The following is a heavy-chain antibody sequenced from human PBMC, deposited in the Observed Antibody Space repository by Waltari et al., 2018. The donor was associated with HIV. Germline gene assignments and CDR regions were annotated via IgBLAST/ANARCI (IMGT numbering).Heavy chain of an antibody. Sequence: EVQLVESGGDWVQPGGSLRLSCAASAFSFSSYSMNWVRQAPGKGLEWISYISNSSNTIDYADSVKGRFTISRDNAKNSLSLQMHSLRAEDTAVYYCARARGYSYGYEDYWGQGALVTVSS. V-gene: IGHV3-48*04. D-gene: IGHD5-18*01. CDR2: ISNSSNTI. J-gene: IGHJ4*02. CDR1: AFSFSSYS. CDR3: ARARGYSYGYEDY.